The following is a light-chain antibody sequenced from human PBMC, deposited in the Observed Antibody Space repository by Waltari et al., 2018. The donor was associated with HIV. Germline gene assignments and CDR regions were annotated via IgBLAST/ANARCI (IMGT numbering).Light chain of an antibody. CDR3: QARDTSGVV. V-gene: IGLV3-1*01. J-gene: IGLJ2*01. CDR1: KLGNKY. Sequence: SSELIQPPSMSVSPGQTASIPCPGDKLGNKYASWYQQKPGQSPVLVIYQDNKRPSDIPVRFSGSNSGDTATLTISGTQALDEADYYCQARDTSGVVFGGGTKLTVL. CDR2: QDN.